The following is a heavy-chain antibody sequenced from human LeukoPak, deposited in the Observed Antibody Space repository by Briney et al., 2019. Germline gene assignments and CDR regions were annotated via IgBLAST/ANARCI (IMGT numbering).Heavy chain of an antibody. CDR2: IYTSGST. CDR1: GGSISSYY. D-gene: IGHD3-3*01. Sequence: PSETLSLTCTVSGGSISSYYWSWIRQPAGKGLEWIGRIYTSGSTNYNPSLKSQVTTSVDTSKNQFSLKLSSVTAADTAVYYCARDWGLRFLEGAAVGDAFDIWGQGTMVTVSS. CDR3: ARDWGLRFLEGAAVGDAFDI. V-gene: IGHV4-4*07. J-gene: IGHJ3*02.